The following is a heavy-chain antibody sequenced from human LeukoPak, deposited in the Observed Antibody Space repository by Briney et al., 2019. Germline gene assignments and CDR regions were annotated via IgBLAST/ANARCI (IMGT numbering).Heavy chain of an antibody. CDR1: GGSISSYY. V-gene: IGHV4-4*07. CDR2: IYTSGST. Sequence: SETLSLTCTVSGGSISSYYWSWIRQPAGKGLEWIGRIYTSGSTNYNPSLKSRVTMSVDTSKNQFSLKLSSVTAADTAMYYCAREMVTMVRGVIYGMDVWGQGTTVTVSS. CDR3: AREMVTMVRGVIYGMDV. D-gene: IGHD3-10*01. J-gene: IGHJ6*02.